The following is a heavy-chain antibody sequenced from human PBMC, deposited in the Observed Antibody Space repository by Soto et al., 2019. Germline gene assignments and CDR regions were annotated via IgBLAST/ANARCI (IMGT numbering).Heavy chain of an antibody. CDR3: ARDSPMYYDFWSGFHTTLDV. V-gene: IGHV3-21*01. Sequence: GGSLRLSCAASGFTFSSYSMNWVRQAPGKGLEWVSSISSSSSYIYYADSVKGRFTISRDNAKNSLYLQMNSLRAEDTAVYYCARDSPMYYDFWSGFHTTLDVWGKGTTVTVSS. CDR2: ISSSSSYI. D-gene: IGHD3-3*01. J-gene: IGHJ6*04. CDR1: GFTFSSYS.